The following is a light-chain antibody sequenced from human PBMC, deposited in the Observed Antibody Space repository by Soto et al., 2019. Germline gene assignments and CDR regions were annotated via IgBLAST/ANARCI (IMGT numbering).Light chain of an antibody. CDR1: QSVSSY. V-gene: IGKV3-11*01. CDR3: QQRSNWPPT. J-gene: IGKJ5*01. Sequence: VMTHSPATLSLSPGERATLSFRASQSVSSYLAWYQQKPGQAPRLLIYDASNRATGIPARFSGSGSGTDFTLTISSLEPEDFAVYYCQQRSNWPPTFGQGTRLEIK. CDR2: DAS.